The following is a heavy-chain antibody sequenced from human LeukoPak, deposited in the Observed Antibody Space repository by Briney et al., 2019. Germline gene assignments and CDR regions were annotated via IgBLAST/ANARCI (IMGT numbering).Heavy chain of an antibody. CDR2: IRSDGTST. CDR1: GFTFSNYW. V-gene: IGHV3-74*01. Sequence: TGGSLRLSCAASGFTFSNYWMHWVRQGPGKGLVGVSRIRSDGTSTSYADSVKGRFTISRDNAKNTLYLQMSSLRAEDTAVYYCARGGDPVKYYAEYFQYWGQGTLVTVSS. J-gene: IGHJ1*01. CDR3: ARGGDPVKYYAEYFQY. D-gene: IGHD2-21*02.